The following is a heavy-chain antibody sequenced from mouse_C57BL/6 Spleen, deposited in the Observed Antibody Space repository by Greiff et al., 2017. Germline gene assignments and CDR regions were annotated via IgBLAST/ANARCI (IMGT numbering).Heavy chain of an antibody. J-gene: IGHJ1*03. CDR3: AREGDGSSL. CDR1: GFTFSSYA. D-gene: IGHD1-1*01. V-gene: IGHV5-4*01. Sequence: EVMLVESGGGLVKPGGSLKLSCAASGFTFSSYAMSWVRQTPEKRLEWVATISDGGSYTYYPDNVKGRFTISRDNAKNNLYLQMSHLKSEDTAMYYCAREGDGSSLWGTGTTVTVSS. CDR2: ISDGGSYT.